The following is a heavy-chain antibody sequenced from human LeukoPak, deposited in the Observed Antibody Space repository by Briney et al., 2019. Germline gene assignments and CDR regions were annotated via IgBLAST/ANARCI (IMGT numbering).Heavy chain of an antibody. CDR2: IYSGGST. D-gene: IGHD6-19*01. J-gene: IGHJ6*03. CDR1: GFTVSSNY. V-gene: IGHV3-53*01. Sequence: PGGSLRLSCAASGFTVSSNYMSWVRQAPGKGLEWVSVIYSGGSTYYANSVKGRFTISRDNSKNTLYLQMNSLRAEDTAVYYCARGASSGWYLYYYYYMDVWGKGTTVTISS. CDR3: ARGASSGWYLYYYYYMDV.